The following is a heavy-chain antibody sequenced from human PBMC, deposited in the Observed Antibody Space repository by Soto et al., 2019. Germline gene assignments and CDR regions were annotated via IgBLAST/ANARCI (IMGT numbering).Heavy chain of an antibody. D-gene: IGHD6-19*01. V-gene: IGHV3-30*18. CDR2: ISYDGSNT. CDR1: GFTFTNYA. J-gene: IGHJ4*02. CDR3: AKDGETKQWLRYFDY. Sequence: QVRLVESGGGVVQPGRSLRLSCAASGFTFTNYAMHWVRQAPGKGLEYVAIISYDGSNTYYADSVKGRFTISRDNSKNTLYLQINSLRGEDTAVYYCAKDGETKQWLRYFDYWGQGTLVTVSS.